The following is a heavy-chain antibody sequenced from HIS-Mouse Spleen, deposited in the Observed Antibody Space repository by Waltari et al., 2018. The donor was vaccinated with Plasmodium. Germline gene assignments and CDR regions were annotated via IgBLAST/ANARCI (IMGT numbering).Heavy chain of an antibody. D-gene: IGHD6-13*01. CDR1: GFTFSSYS. J-gene: IGHJ4*02. CDR2: ISSSSSYI. V-gene: IGHV3-21*01. CDR3: ARDRSAAALLGY. Sequence: EVQLVESGGGLVKPGGSLRLSCAASGFTFSSYSMNWVRQAPGKGLELVSSISSSSSYIYYADSVKGRFNISRDNAKNSLYLQMNSLRAEDTAVYYCARDRSAAALLGYWGQGTLVTVSS.